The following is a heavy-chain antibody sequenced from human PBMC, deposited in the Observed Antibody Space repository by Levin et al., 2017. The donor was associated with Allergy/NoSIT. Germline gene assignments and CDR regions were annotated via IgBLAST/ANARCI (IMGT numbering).Heavy chain of an antibody. V-gene: IGHV3-23*01. CDR2: IRGTGGST. CDR3: AKGRSGWFPSDY. J-gene: IGHJ4*02. Sequence: GESLKISCAASGFTFSSYSMSLVRXXXRKGLEWVSAIRGTGGSTYYADSVKGRFTIFRDNSKNTLYLQMHSLTAEDTAVYYCAKGRSGWFPSDYWGQGTLVTVSS. CDR1: GFTFSSYS. D-gene: IGHD6-19*01.